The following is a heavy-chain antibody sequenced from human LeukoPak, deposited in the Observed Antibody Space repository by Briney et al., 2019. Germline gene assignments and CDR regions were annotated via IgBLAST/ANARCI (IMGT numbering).Heavy chain of an antibody. V-gene: IGHV3-7*01. Sequence: GGSLRLSCGASRFTFSNYWMAWVRQAPGKGLEWVANIKDDGSETYYVASVKGRFTISRDNAKDSLYLQMNSLRAEDTAVYYCAREPRGYSYGLWGRGTLVTVSS. D-gene: IGHD5-18*01. J-gene: IGHJ4*02. CDR2: IKDDGSET. CDR1: RFTFSNYW. CDR3: AREPRGYSYGL.